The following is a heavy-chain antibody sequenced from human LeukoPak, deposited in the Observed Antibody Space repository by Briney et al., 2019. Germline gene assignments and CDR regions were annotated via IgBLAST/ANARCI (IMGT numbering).Heavy chain of an antibody. J-gene: IGHJ4*02. CDR3: VLRGGATDY. CDR2: ISGSGGTT. D-gene: IGHD3-16*01. V-gene: IGHV3-23*01. CDR1: GFTFSSFV. Sequence: PGGSLRLSCAASGFTFSSFVLNWVRQAPGKGLEWVSTISGSGGTTYYADSVKGRSTISRDNSKNTLYLQMNSLRDEDTAVYYCVLRGGATDYWGQGTLVTVSS.